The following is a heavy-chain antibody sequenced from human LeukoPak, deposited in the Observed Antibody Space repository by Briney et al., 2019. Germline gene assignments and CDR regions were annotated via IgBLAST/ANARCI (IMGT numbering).Heavy chain of an antibody. CDR1: GGSFSGYH. CDR2: INHSGST. Sequence: SETLSLTCAVYGGSFSGYHWSWIRQPPGKGPEWIGEINHSGSTNYNPSLKSRVTISVDTSENQFSLQLSSVTAADTAVYYCARHASSGWYDYWGQGTLVTVSS. J-gene: IGHJ4*02. CDR3: ARHASSGWYDY. D-gene: IGHD6-19*01. V-gene: IGHV4-34*01.